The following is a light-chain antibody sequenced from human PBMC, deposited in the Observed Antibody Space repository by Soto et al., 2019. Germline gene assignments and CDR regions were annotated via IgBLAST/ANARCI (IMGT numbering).Light chain of an antibody. J-gene: IGKJ4*01. CDR3: QLFSSYPLS. Sequence: ELVMTPSPATLSVSPGEDATLSFRASQSVSSKLAWYQQKPGQAPRLLIYDASSRATGIPDRFSGGGSGTDFTLTISRLEPEDFTVYYCQLFSSYPLSFGGGTNVDI. CDR2: DAS. CDR1: QSVSSK. V-gene: IGKV3-20*01.